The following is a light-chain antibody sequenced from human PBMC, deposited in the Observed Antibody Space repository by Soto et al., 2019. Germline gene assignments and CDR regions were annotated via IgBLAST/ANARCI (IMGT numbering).Light chain of an antibody. CDR3: AARDDSLNALV. CDR1: SSNIGSNT. V-gene: IGLV1-44*01. CDR2: TNN. Sequence: QSVLTQPPSASGTPGQRVTISCSGSSSNIGSNTVSWYQQLPGTAPKLLIYTNNQRPSGVPDRFSGSKSGTSASLAISGLQSEDEADYYCAARDDSLNALVFGGGTKLTVL. J-gene: IGLJ2*01.